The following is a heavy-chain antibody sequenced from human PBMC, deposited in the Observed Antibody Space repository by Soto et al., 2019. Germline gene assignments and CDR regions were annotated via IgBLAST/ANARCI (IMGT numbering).Heavy chain of an antibody. D-gene: IGHD2-2*01. CDR1: GYTFTSYG. J-gene: IGHJ4*02. CDR3: ARGRCSSTTCFPDY. Sequence: QVQLVQSGAEVKEPGASVKVSCKASGYTFTSYGINWVRQAPGQGLEWMGWISVYNGNTNYAQKLQGRVTMTTDTSTSTAYVELRSLRSDDTAVYYCARGRCSSTTCFPDYWGQETLVTVSS. V-gene: IGHV1-18*04. CDR2: ISVYNGNT.